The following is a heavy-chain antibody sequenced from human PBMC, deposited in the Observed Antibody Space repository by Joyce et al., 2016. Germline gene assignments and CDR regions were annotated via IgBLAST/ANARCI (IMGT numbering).Heavy chain of an antibody. V-gene: IGHV4-31*02. CDR2: IYYTGIT. CDR3: ARRTSTFIDY. Sequence: HPGKGLEWIGYIYYTGITQIIPSLKRRLTISVDTSKNQFSLNLSSVTAADTALYYCARRTSTFIDYWGQGTLVTVSS. D-gene: IGHD1-14*01. J-gene: IGHJ4*02.